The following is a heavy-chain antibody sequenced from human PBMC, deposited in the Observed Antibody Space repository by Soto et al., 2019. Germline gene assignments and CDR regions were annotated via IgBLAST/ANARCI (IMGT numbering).Heavy chain of an antibody. J-gene: IGHJ4*02. CDR3: ATMGTPATGLYYFDY. CDR2: ISYSGSA. Sequence: SETLSLTCAVAGGSISISKWWSWVRQPPGKGLEWIGFISYSGSAYYNPSLKSRVTISVDTSKNQFSLNLSFVTAADTAVYYCATMGTPATGLYYFDYWGQGTLVTVSS. D-gene: IGHD2-15*01. CDR1: GGSISISKW. V-gene: IGHV4-30-4*01.